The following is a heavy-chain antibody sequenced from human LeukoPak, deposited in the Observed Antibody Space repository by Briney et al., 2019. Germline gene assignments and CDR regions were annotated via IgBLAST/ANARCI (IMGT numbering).Heavy chain of an antibody. CDR1: GGSFSGYY. D-gene: IGHD3-3*01. CDR3: ARGRAGDYDFWSGYYTPDSFDY. Sequence: SETLYLTCAVYGGSFSGYYWSWIRQPPGKGLEWIGEINHSGSTNYNPSLKSRVTISVDTSKNQFSLKLSSVTAADTAVYYCARGRAGDYDFWSGYYTPDSFDYWGQGTLVTVSS. V-gene: IGHV4-34*01. J-gene: IGHJ4*02. CDR2: INHSGST.